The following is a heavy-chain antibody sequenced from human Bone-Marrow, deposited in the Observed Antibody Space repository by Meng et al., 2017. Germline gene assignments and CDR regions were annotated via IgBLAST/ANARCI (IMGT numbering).Heavy chain of an antibody. CDR3: AREFYYYDSSGYSGGWFDP. J-gene: IGHJ5*02. D-gene: IGHD3-22*01. CDR2: INPSGGST. Sequence: ASVKVSCKASGYTFTSYYMHWVRQAPGQGLEWMGIINPSGGSTSYAQKFQGRVTMTRDTSTSTVYMELSSLRSEDTAVYYCAREFYYYDSSGYSGGWFDPWGQGTLVTVSS. V-gene: IGHV1-46*01. CDR1: GYTFTSYY.